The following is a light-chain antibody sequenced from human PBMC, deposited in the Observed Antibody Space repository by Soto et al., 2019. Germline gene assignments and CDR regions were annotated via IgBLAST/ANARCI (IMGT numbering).Light chain of an antibody. J-gene: IGLJ1*01. CDR3: SSYTSSSTYV. Sequence: QSVLTQPASVSGSPGQSITISCTGTSSDVGGYNYVSWYQHHPGKAPQLMIYEVNNRPSGVSNRFSGSKSGNTASLTISGLQAEDEADYYCSSYTSSSTYVFGSGTKVTVL. CDR1: SSDVGGYNY. CDR2: EVN. V-gene: IGLV2-14*01.